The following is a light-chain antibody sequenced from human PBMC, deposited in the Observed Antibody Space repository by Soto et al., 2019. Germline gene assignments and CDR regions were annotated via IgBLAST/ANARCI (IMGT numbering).Light chain of an antibody. CDR1: SSDVGRYNY. V-gene: IGLV2-14*01. CDR2: DVN. CDR3: SSYTSSSTRVV. Sequence: QSALTQPASVSGSPGQSITISSTGTSSDVGRYNYVSWYQQHPGKAPKLMIYDVNNRPSGVSNRFSGSKSGNTASLTISGLQAEDEADYYCSSYTSSSTRVVFGGGTKVTVL. J-gene: IGLJ2*01.